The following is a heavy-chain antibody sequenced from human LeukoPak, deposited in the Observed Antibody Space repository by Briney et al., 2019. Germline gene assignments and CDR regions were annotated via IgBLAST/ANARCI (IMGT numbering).Heavy chain of an antibody. CDR3: ASLYYYDSSGYYPSDY. CDR1: GGSISSGSYY. J-gene: IGHJ4*02. V-gene: IGHV4-61*02. D-gene: IGHD3-22*01. CDR2: IYTSGST. Sequence: SQTLSLTCTVSGGSISSGSYYWSWIRQPAGKGLEWIGRIYTSGSTNYNPSLKSRVTISVDTSKNQFSLKLSSVTAADTAVYYCASLYYYDSSGYYPSDYWGQGTLVTVSS.